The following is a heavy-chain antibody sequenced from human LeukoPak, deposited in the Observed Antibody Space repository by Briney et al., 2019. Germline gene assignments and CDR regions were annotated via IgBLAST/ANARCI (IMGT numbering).Heavy chain of an antibody. CDR1: GFTFSSYS. V-gene: IGHV3-21*01. CDR3: ARDSGSGWIDY. Sequence: PGGSLRLSCAASGFTFSSYSMNWVRQAPGKGLEWVSSISSSSSYIYYADSVKGQFTISRDNAKNSLYLQMNSLRAEDTAVYYCARDSGSGWIDYWGQGTLVTVSS. D-gene: IGHD6-19*01. J-gene: IGHJ4*02. CDR2: ISSSSSYI.